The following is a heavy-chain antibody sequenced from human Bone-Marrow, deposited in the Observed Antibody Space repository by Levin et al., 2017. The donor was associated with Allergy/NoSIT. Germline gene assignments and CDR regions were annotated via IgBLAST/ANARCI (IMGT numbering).Heavy chain of an antibody. J-gene: IGHJ6*02. CDR1: GGSVISGRYY. D-gene: IGHD3-10*01. V-gene: IGHV4-61*01. CDR2: VCYSGST. CDR3: ARGLIITQGGSNYNFGVDS. Sequence: KSSETLSLTCTVSGGSVISGRYYWSWIRQPPGKGREYIGYVCYSGSTNYNPSLKSRVTISMDTSKNQLSLKLSSVSAADTAVYYCARGLIITQGGSNYNFGVDSWGQGTPVTVS.